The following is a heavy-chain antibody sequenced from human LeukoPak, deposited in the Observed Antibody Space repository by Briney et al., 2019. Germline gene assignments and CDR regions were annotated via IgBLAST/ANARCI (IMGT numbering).Heavy chain of an antibody. D-gene: IGHD3-16*02. CDR1: GGSISSSSYY. Sequence: PSETLSLTCTVSGGSISSSSYYWGWIRQPPGKGLEWIGSIYYSGSTYYNPSLKSRVTISVDTSKNQFSLKLSSVTAADTAVYYCARHSRPHYDYVWGSYRPNYFDYWGQGTLVTVSS. V-gene: IGHV4-39*01. CDR2: IYYSGST. J-gene: IGHJ4*02. CDR3: ARHSRPHYDYVWGSYRPNYFDY.